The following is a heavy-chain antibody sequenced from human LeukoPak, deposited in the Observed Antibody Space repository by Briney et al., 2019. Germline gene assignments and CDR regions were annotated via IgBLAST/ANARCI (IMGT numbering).Heavy chain of an antibody. D-gene: IGHD3-22*01. CDR2: IRYDGSNK. CDR1: GFTFSSYG. V-gene: IGHV3-30*02. CDR3: AKDEHHYDPDYFDY. Sequence: GGSLRLSCAASGFTFSSYGMHWVRQAPGKGLEWVAFIRYDGSNKYYADSVKGRFTISRDNSKHTLYLQMNSLRAEDTAVYYCAKDEHHYDPDYFDYWGQGTLVTVSS. J-gene: IGHJ4*02.